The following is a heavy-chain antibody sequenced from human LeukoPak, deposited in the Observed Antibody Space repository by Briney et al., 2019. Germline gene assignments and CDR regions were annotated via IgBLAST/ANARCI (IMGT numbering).Heavy chain of an antibody. CDR1: GYTFTSYG. D-gene: IGHD2-15*01. CDR3: ARGPRIFRIYYYYMDV. Sequence: ASVKVSCKASGYTFTSYGISWVRQAPGQGLEWMGWISAYNGNTNYAQKLQGRVTMTRDTSISTAYMELSRLRSDDTAVYYCARGPRIFRIYYYYMDVWGKGTTVTVSS. V-gene: IGHV1-18*01. CDR2: ISAYNGNT. J-gene: IGHJ6*03.